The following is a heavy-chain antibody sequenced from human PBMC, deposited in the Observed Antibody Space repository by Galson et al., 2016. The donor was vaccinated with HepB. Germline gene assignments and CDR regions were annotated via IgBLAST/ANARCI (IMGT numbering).Heavy chain of an antibody. Sequence: SLRLSCAASGFTFSTYWMTWVRHAPGKGLGWVANIKEDGSERYYADSVRGRFTISRDNAKNSLYLQMNSLRAEDAAVYYCAREPGYNYGFTWGYWGQGTRVTVSS. CDR1: GFTFSTYW. D-gene: IGHD5-18*01. V-gene: IGHV3-7*01. J-gene: IGHJ4*02. CDR3: AREPGYNYGFTWGY. CDR2: IKEDGSER.